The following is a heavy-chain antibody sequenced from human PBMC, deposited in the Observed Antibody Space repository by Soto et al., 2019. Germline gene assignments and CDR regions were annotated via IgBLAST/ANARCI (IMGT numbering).Heavy chain of an antibody. V-gene: IGHV1-69*08. CDR1: GGTFSSYT. CDR3: ARDLYDILTGYPLGYYYYGMDV. CDR2: IIPILGIA. Sequence: QVQLVQSGAEVKKPGSSVKVSCKASGGTFSSYTISWVRQAPGQGLEWMGRIIPILGIANYAQKFQGRVTITADKSTSTAYMELSSLRSEDTAVYYCARDLYDILTGYPLGYYYYGMDVW. D-gene: IGHD3-9*01. J-gene: IGHJ6*01.